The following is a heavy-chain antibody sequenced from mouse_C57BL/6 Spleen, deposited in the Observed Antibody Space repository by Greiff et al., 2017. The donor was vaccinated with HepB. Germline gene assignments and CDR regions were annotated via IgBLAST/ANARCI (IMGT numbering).Heavy chain of an antibody. D-gene: IGHD2-3*01. Sequence: EVQLVESGEGLVKPGGSLKLSCAASGFTFSSYAMSWVRQTPEKRLEWVAYISSGGDYIYYADTVKGRFTISRDNARNTLYLQMSSLKSEDTAMYYCTRGFDGYYAYAMDYWGQGTSVTVSS. J-gene: IGHJ4*01. V-gene: IGHV5-9-1*02. CDR2: ISSGGDYI. CDR3: TRGFDGYYAYAMDY. CDR1: GFTFSSYA.